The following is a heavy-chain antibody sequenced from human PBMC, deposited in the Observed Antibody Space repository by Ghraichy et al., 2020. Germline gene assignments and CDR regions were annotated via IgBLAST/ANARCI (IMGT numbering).Heavy chain of an antibody. CDR1: GFNFNNAL. V-gene: IGHV3-15*07. CDR3: TTFVVVTPDVDKSRRGLMDF. D-gene: IGHD4-23*01. J-gene: IGHJ4*02. CDR2: IKSLADGGTT. Sequence: GGSLRLSYVASGFNFNNALLHWVRQAPGKGLEWVGRIKSLADGGTTDYAASVEGRFTISRDDSKRTLYLQMRSLKREDTAVYYCTTFVVVTPDVDKSRRGLMDFWGQGTLVTVSS.